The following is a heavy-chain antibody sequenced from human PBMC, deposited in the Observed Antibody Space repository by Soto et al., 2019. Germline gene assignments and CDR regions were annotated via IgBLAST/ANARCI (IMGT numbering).Heavy chain of an antibody. CDR2: IDPSDSYT. Sequence: PGESLKISCKGSGYSFTTYWISWVRQMPGKGLEWMGRIDPSDSYTNYSPSFQGHVTISADKSITTAYLQWSSLKASDTAMYYCARRSYSSSWYGAFDIWGQGTMVTVSS. CDR3: ARRSYSSSWYGAFDI. D-gene: IGHD6-13*01. CDR1: GYSFTTYW. V-gene: IGHV5-10-1*01. J-gene: IGHJ3*02.